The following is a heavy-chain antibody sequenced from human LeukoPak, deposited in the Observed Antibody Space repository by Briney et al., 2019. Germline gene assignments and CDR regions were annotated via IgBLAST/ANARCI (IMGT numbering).Heavy chain of an antibody. D-gene: IGHD3-10*01. Sequence: ASVKVSCKASGYTFTGYYKHWVRQAPGQGLEWMGWINPNSGGTNYAQKFQGWVTMTRDTSISTAYMELSRLRSDDTAVYYCARDRFTMVRGVIPNWFDPWGQGTLVTVSS. CDR3: ARDRFTMVRGVIPNWFDP. CDR2: INPNSGGT. J-gene: IGHJ5*02. CDR1: GYTFTGYY. V-gene: IGHV1-2*04.